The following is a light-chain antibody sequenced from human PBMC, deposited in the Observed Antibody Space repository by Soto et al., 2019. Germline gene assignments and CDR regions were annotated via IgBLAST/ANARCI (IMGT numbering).Light chain of an antibody. CDR2: GAS. CDR1: QGISNW. J-gene: IGKJ1*01. Sequence: DIQMTQSPSSVSASVGDRVTITCRASQGISNWLAWYQQKPGKAPKLLIYGASSFQSGVPSRFSGSGSGTDFTLTITSLQAEDSATYYCQQANTVPPWTFGQGTKVEIK. V-gene: IGKV1-12*01. CDR3: QQANTVPPWT.